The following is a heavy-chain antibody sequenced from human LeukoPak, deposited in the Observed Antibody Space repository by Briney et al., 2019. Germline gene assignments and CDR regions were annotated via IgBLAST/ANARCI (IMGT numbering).Heavy chain of an antibody. CDR2: ISWNSGSI. Sequence: SGGSLRLSCAASGFTFDDCAMHWVRQAPGKGLEWVSGISWNSGSIGYADSVKGRFTISRDNAKNSLYLQMNSLRAEDTALYYCAKDISTIAAGRYFDYWGQGTLVTVSS. D-gene: IGHD6-13*01. J-gene: IGHJ4*02. V-gene: IGHV3-9*01. CDR3: AKDISTIAAGRYFDY. CDR1: GFTFDDCA.